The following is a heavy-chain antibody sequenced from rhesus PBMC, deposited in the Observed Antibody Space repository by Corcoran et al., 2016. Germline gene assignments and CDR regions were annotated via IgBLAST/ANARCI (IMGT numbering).Heavy chain of an antibody. J-gene: IGHJ5-1*01. V-gene: IGHV4S14*01. CDR2: IYGSGGSN. D-gene: IGHD6-13*01. Sequence: QVQLQESGPGLVKPSEPLSLTCAVSGSSISSGYYWGGIRQPPGKGLEWIGCIYGSGGSNYLNPSLKSRVTLSVDTSKNQFSLKLSSVTTADTAVYYCAREREQLKRFDVWGPGVLVTVSS. CDR1: GSSISSGYY. CDR3: AREREQLKRFDV.